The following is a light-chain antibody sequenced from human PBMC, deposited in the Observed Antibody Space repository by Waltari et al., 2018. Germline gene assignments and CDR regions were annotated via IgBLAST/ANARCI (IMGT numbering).Light chain of an antibody. CDR1: SGSVSTTSY. CDR3: VLYMGSGIWV. Sequence: QTVVTQEPSLSVSPGGTVTLTCALSSGSVSTTSYASWYQQTPGQSPRPLVYTINRRSSGVPDRFSGSMLGNKAALTITGAQAEDESDYYCVLYMGSGIWVFGGGTKLTVL. CDR2: TIN. V-gene: IGLV8-61*01. J-gene: IGLJ3*02.